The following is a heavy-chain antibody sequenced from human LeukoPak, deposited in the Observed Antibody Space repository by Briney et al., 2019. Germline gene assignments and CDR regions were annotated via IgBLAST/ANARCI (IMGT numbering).Heavy chain of an antibody. D-gene: IGHD5-18*01. CDR3: ARSHREYSYGRGPSDDAFDI. CDR2: IYYSGST. V-gene: IGHV4-59*01. Sequence: SETLSLTCTVSGGSISSYYWSWIRQPPGKGLEWIGYIYYSGSTNYNPSPKSRVTISVDTSKNQFSLKLSSVTAADTAVYYCARSHREYSYGRGPSDDAFDIWGQGTMVTVSS. CDR1: GGSISSYY. J-gene: IGHJ3*02.